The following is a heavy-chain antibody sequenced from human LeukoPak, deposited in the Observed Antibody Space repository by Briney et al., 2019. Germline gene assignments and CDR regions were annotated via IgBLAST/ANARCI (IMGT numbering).Heavy chain of an antibody. CDR3: ARARYSGSVTYYNGDFFYGLDV. J-gene: IGHJ6*02. CDR2: IYPSGSS. Sequence: PSGTLSLTCTVSGASISNYYWTWIRQPAGKGLEWIGRIYPSGSSTYSPSLKTRVTMSIDTSKNQFSLKLSSVSAADTAVYFCARARYSGSVTYYNGDFFYGLDVWGQGTTVTVSS. CDR1: GASISNYY. D-gene: IGHD3-10*01. V-gene: IGHV4-4*07.